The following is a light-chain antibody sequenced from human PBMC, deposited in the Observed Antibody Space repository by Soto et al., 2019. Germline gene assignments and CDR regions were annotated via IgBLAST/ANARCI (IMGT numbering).Light chain of an antibody. Sequence: QSALTQPAPVSGSPGQSITLSCPGTSSDVGGYNYVSWYQQHPGKAPKFMIYDVSNRPSGVSNRFSGSKSGNTASLTISGLQAEDEADYYCSSYTTSNTRQIVFGTGTKVTVL. V-gene: IGLV2-14*01. J-gene: IGLJ1*01. CDR3: SSYTTSNTRQIV. CDR2: DVS. CDR1: SSDVGGYNY.